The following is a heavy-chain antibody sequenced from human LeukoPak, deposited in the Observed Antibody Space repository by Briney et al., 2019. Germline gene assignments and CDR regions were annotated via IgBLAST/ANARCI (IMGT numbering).Heavy chain of an antibody. D-gene: IGHD3-16*01. J-gene: IGHJ4*02. CDR3: AKGGGITRPYFDY. CDR1: GFTFSSYA. CDR2: IRMTGGST. V-gene: IGHV3-23*01. Sequence: GVSLRLSCAASGFTFSSYAMSWVRQAPGKGLEWVSDIRMTGGSTYYADSVKGRFTISGDNSKNTLHLQMNSLRAEDTAVYYCAKGGGITRPYFDYWGQGTLVTVSS.